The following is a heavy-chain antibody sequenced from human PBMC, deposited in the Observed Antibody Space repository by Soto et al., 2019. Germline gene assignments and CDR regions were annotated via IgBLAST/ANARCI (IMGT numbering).Heavy chain of an antibody. CDR1: GGTFSSYA. J-gene: IGHJ6*02. Sequence: QVQLVQSGAEVKKPGSSVKVSCKASGGTFSSYAISWVRQAPGQGLEWMEGIIPIFGTANYAQKFQGRVTITADESTSTAYMELSSLRSEDTAVYYCASGGRGYSYGEYYYYGMDVWGQGTTVTVSS. CDR3: ASGGRGYSYGEYYYYGMDV. CDR2: IIPIFGTA. D-gene: IGHD5-18*01. V-gene: IGHV1-69*01.